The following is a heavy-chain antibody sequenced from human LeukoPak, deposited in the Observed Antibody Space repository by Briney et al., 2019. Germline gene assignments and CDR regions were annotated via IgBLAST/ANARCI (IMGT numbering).Heavy chain of an antibody. Sequence: PSQTLSLTCTVSGGSISSGDYYWSWIRQPPGKGLEWIGYIYYSGSTYYNPSLKSRVTISVDTSKNQFSLKLSSVTAADTAVYYCARKTYYYDSSGYYSYFDYWGQGTLVTVSS. CDR1: GGSISSGDYY. CDR3: ARKTYYYDSSGYYSYFDY. J-gene: IGHJ4*02. D-gene: IGHD3-22*01. V-gene: IGHV4-30-4*01. CDR2: IYYSGST.